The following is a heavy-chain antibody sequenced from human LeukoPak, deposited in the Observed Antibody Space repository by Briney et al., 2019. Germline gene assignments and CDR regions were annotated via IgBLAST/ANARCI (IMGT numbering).Heavy chain of an antibody. Sequence: ASVKVSCKASGYTFTSYYMHWVRQAPGQGLEWMGIINPSGGSTSYAQKFQGRVTMTRDTSTSTVYMELSSLRSEDTAVYYCARDRAGHILTGYYQGFDYWGQGTLVTVSS. CDR1: GYTFTSYY. V-gene: IGHV1-46*01. CDR2: INPSGGST. J-gene: IGHJ4*02. D-gene: IGHD3-9*01. CDR3: ARDRAGHILTGYYQGFDY.